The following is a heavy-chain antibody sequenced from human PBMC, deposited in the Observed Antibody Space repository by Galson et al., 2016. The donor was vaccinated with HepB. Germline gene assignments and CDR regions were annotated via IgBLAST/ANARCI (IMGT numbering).Heavy chain of an antibody. V-gene: IGHV3-73*01. CDR2: ITDKSLNYAT. D-gene: IGHD5-12*01. CDR1: GFRFSDSP. J-gene: IGHJ5*02. CDR3: ARQRVPTSESYDL. Sequence: SLRLSCAAAGFRFSDSPIHWIRQAPGRGLEWIGRITDKSLNYATAYIASLRGGFTISRDDSKNTAYLQFNSLSSEDTAVYYCARQRVPTSESYDLWGQGTLVTVSA.